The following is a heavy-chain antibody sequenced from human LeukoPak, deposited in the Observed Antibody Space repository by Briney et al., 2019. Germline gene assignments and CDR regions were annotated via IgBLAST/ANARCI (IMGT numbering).Heavy chain of an antibody. Sequence: SETLSLTCAVYGGSFSGYYWSWIRQPPGKGLEWIGEINHSGSTNYNPSLKSRVTISVDTSKSQFSLKLSSVTAADTAVYYCAKDRSGSYGLNTFDYWGQGTLVTVSS. V-gene: IGHV4-34*01. CDR1: GGSFSGYY. CDR3: AKDRSGSYGLNTFDY. J-gene: IGHJ4*02. CDR2: INHSGST. D-gene: IGHD1-26*01.